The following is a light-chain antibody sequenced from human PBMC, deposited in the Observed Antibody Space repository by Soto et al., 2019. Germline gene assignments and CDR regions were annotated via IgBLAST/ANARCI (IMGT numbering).Light chain of an antibody. J-gene: IGLJ1*01. V-gene: IGLV2-14*01. Sequence: ALPQPASVSGSPGQSITISCTGTSSDVGGYNYVSWYQQHPGKAPKLMIYEVSNRPSGVSNRFSGSKSGNTASLTISGLQAEDEADYYCSSYTSSSTPYVFGTGTKVTVL. CDR2: EVS. CDR3: SSYTSSSTPYV. CDR1: SSDVGGYNY.